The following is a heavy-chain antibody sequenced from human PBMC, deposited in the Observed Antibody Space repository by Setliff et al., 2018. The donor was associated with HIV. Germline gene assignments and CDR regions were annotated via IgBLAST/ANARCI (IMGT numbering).Heavy chain of an antibody. D-gene: IGHD3-22*01. V-gene: IGHV4-31*03. CDR3: ARVRLTMIMMVDYFDQ. Sequence: SETLSLTCTVSGGSISSGGFYWTWIRQHPGKGLEWIGYIYYSGSTYYSPSLKSRVTLSADTSKNQLSLSLTSVTAADTAVYYCARVRLTMIMMVDYFDQWGQGTLVTVSS. CDR1: GGSISSGGFY. CDR2: IYYSGST. J-gene: IGHJ4*02.